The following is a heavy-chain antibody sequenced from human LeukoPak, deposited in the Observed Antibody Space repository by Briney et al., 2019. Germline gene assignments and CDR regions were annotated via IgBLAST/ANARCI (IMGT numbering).Heavy chain of an antibody. J-gene: IGHJ4*02. CDR1: GFTVSSNY. CDR2: IYSGGST. CDR3: ARGAITMVRGVPSQYFDY. Sequence: PGGSLRLSCAASGFTVSSNYMSWVRQAPGEGLEWVSVIYSGGSTYYADSVKGRFTISRDNSKNTLYLQMNSLRAEDTAVYYCARGAITMVRGVPSQYFDYWGQGTLVTVSS. V-gene: IGHV3-66*01. D-gene: IGHD3-10*01.